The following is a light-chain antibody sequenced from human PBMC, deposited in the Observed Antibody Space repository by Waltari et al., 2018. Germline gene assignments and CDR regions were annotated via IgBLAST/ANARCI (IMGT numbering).Light chain of an antibody. CDR2: SKSDSDK. Sequence: QAVLTQPSSLSASPGASASPTCTLRSGINVGTYKIYWYQQKPGSPPQYLLRSKSDSDKQQGSGVPSRFSGSKDASANAGILLISGLQSEDEADYYCMIWHSSAWVFGGGTKLTVL. CDR3: MIWHSSAWV. J-gene: IGLJ3*02. V-gene: IGLV5-45*03. CDR1: SGINVGTYK.